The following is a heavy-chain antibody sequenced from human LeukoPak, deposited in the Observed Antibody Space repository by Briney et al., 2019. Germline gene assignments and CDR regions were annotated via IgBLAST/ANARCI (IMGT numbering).Heavy chain of an antibody. Sequence: GGSLRLSCAASGFTFSSNAMSWVRQAPGKGLEWVSGISGSGGSTYYADSVKGRFTISRDKSKNTLYLQMNSLRADDTVLYYCAHLKGLLWFGEVDYFDYWGQGTLVTVSS. J-gene: IGHJ4*02. V-gene: IGHV3-23*01. CDR3: AHLKGLLWFGEVDYFDY. CDR2: ISGSGGST. CDR1: GFTFSSNA. D-gene: IGHD3-10*01.